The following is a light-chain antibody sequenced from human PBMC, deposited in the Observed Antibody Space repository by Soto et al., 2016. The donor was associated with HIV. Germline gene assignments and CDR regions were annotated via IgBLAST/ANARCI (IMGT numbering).Light chain of an antibody. CDR1: QSLVHSDGNTY. J-gene: IGKJ1*01. V-gene: IGKV2-24*01. Sequence: DIVMTQTPLSSPVTLGQPASISCRSSQSLVHSDGNTYLSWLQQRPGQPPRLLIYKISNRFSWGPRQIQWQWGRDRFHTEISRWKLRMVGIYYCTQATQFPWTFGQGTKVGNQT. CDR3: TQATQFPWT. CDR2: KIS.